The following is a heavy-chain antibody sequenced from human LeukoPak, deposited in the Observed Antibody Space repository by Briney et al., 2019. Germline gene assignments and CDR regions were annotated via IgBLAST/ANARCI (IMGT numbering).Heavy chain of an antibody. J-gene: IGHJ3*02. D-gene: IGHD4-17*01. CDR2: ISAYNGNA. V-gene: IGHV1-18*01. Sequence: ASVKVSCKASGYIFTSYGISWVRQAPGQGLEWMGWISAYNGNAKYAQKLQGRVTMTTDTSTSTAYMELRSLRSDDTAVYYCARVSPGYGDYVISAFDIWDQGTMVTVSS. CDR1: GYIFTSYG. CDR3: ARVSPGYGDYVISAFDI.